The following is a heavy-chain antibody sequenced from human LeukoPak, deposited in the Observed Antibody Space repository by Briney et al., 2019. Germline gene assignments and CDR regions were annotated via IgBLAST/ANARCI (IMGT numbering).Heavy chain of an antibody. J-gene: IGHJ5*02. V-gene: IGHV3-48*01. CDR1: GFTFSSYS. CDR2: ISSSSSII. D-gene: IGHD4-17*01. CDR3: ARVYGDNWFDP. Sequence: GGSLRLSCAASGFTFSSYSMNWVRQAPGKGLEWVSYISSSSSIIYYADSVKGRFTISRDNAKNSLYLQMNSLRAEDTAVYYCARVYGDNWFDPWGQGTLVTVSS.